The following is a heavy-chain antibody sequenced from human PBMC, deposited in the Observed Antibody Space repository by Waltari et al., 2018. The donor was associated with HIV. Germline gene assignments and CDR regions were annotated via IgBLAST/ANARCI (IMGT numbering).Heavy chain of an antibody. CDR2: ISSSGTTI. D-gene: IGHD2-21*02. J-gene: IGHJ4*02. Sequence: QVQLVESGGGLVKPGGSLRFSCAASGFLFRDFYMSWFRQAPGKGLEWISYISSSGTTIYYRDSVKGRFTISRDNAKNSLSLQMNSLRAEDTAVYYCASPGPYCGGDCYLDWGPGTLVTVSS. CDR1: GFLFRDFY. V-gene: IGHV3-11*01. CDR3: ASPGPYCGGDCYLD.